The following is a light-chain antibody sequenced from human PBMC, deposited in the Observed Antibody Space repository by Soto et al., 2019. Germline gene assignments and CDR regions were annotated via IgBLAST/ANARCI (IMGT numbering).Light chain of an antibody. CDR3: QQYDDRWT. Sequence: DIQMTQSPSFLSASVGDRVTITCQASHDITNYLNWYQQKSGKAPKLLIYDASNLETGVPSRFSGSGSGTHFTFTITSLQPEDFAKYYCQQYDDRWTFGQGTKVEIK. V-gene: IGKV1-33*01. CDR2: DAS. J-gene: IGKJ1*01. CDR1: HDITNY.